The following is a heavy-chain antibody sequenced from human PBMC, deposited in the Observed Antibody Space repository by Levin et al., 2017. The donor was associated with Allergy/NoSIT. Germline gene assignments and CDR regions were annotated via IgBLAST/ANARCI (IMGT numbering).Heavy chain of an antibody. J-gene: IGHJ6*02. CDR2: ISYDGSNE. CDR1: GFTFSTFG. Sequence: QPGESLKISCAASGFTFSTFGMHWVRRAPGKGLEWVAVISYDGSNEYYADSVRGRFTISRDTSNNTLYLLMNSLRSADSAVYYCAKDGDTGYDFAPYYYYGMDVWGPGTTVTVSS. V-gene: IGHV3-30*18. CDR3: AKDGDTGYDFAPYYYYGMDV. D-gene: IGHD5-12*01.